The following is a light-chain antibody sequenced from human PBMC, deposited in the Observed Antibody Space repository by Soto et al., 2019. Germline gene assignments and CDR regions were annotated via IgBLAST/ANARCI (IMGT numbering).Light chain of an antibody. J-gene: IGLJ2*01. CDR3: SSYTTSSTVV. CDR1: SSDVGGYNY. Sequence: QSALTQPASVSGSPGQSITISCTGTSSDVGGYNYVSWYQQPPGKAPKLMIYDVTNRPSGVSNRFSGSKSGNTASLTISGLQDEDEADYFCSSYTTSSTVVFGGGTKLTVL. V-gene: IGLV2-14*01. CDR2: DVT.